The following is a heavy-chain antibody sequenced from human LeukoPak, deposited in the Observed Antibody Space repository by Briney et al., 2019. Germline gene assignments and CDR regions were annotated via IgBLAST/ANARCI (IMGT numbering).Heavy chain of an antibody. V-gene: IGHV1-2*02. CDR1: GYTFTAYY. Sequence: ASVKVSCKASGYTFTAYYMHRVRQAPGQGLEWMGWINPNSGGTNYAQKFQGRVTMTRDTSISTAYMELSRLRSDDTAVYYCARGLWGEWLVLHYWGQGTLVTVSS. D-gene: IGHD6-19*01. CDR3: ARGLWGEWLVLHY. J-gene: IGHJ4*02. CDR2: INPNSGGT.